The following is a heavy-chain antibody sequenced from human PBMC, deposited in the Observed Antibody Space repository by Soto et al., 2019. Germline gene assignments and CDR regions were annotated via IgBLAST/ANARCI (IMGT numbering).Heavy chain of an antibody. J-gene: IGHJ6*02. V-gene: IGHV1-18*01. D-gene: IGHD1-20*01. CDR3: ARDCVTGRNGPYYYYYGMDV. Sequence: ASVKVSCKASGYTFTSYGISWVRQAPGQGLEWMGWISAYNGNTNYAQKLQGRVTMTTDTSTSTAYMELRSLRSDDTAVYYCARDCVTGRNGPYYYYYGMDVWGQGTTVTVSS. CDR2: ISAYNGNT. CDR1: GYTFTSYG.